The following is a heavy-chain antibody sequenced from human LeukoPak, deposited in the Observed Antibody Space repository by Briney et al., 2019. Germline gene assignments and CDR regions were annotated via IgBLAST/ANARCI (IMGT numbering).Heavy chain of an antibody. CDR3: GRVGAYYGSGSYSDY. CDR2: INQDGSQK. V-gene: IGHV3-7*01. D-gene: IGHD3-10*01. Sequence: GGSLRLSCAASGFTFSSYWMSWVRQAPGKGLEWVANINQDGSQKYHVDSVKGRFTISRDNAKMSLYLQMNSLRAEDTAVYYCGRVGAYYGSGSYSDYWGQGTLVTVSS. J-gene: IGHJ4*02. CDR1: GFTFSSYW.